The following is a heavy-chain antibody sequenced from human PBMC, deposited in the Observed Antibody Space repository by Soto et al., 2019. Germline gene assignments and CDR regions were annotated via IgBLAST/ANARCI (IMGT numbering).Heavy chain of an antibody. Sequence: EVQLVESGGGLVQPGGSLRLSCAASGFTFSSYWMHWFRQAPGKGLVWVSSISTDASSTSYAAPVKGRFTISRDNAKNTLYLQMSSVRAEDTAVYYCARLPNKSPQNWGQGTLVIVSP. V-gene: IGHV3-74*01. CDR2: ISTDASST. CDR1: GFTFSSYW. CDR3: ARLPNKSPQN. J-gene: IGHJ1*01.